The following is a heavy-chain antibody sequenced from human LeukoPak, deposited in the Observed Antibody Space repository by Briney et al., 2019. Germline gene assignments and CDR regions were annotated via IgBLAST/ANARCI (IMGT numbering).Heavy chain of an antibody. CDR1: GGPFSGYY. J-gene: IGHJ4*02. CDR2: IDHSGST. V-gene: IGHV4-34*01. Sequence: PSETLSLTCALYGGPFSGYYWTWTRQPPGKGLEWIGEIDHSGSTNYNPSLKSRVTISGDTSKNHFSLRLSSLTAADSAVYYCARGQTKDYFDTSGYYWSQGTLVTVSS. CDR3: ARGQTKDYFDTSGYY. D-gene: IGHD3-22*01.